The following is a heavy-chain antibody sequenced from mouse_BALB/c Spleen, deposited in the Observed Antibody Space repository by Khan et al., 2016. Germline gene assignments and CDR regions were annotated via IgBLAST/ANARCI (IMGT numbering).Heavy chain of an antibody. V-gene: IGHV3-2*02. CDR3: ARRPFYGISYHYAMDY. J-gene: IGHJ4*01. Sequence: EVQLQESGPGLVKPSQSLSLTCTVTGYSITSDYAWNWIRQFPGNKLEWMGYISYSGSTSYNPSLKRRISITRDTSKNQFFLQLNSVTTEDTSTYYCARRPFYGISYHYAMDYWGQGNSVTVSS. CDR1: GYSITSDYA. CDR2: ISYSGST. D-gene: IGHD1-1*01.